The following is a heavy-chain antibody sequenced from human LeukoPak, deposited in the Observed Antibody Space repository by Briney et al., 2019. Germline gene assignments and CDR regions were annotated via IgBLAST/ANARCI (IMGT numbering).Heavy chain of an antibody. CDR2: IYYSGST. J-gene: IGHJ4*02. Sequence: SETLSLTCTVSGGSISSYYWSWIRQPPGKGLERIGYIYYSGSTYYNPSLKSRVTISVDTSKNQFSLKLSSVTAADTAVYYCARVPVPAYSRSSYYFDYWGQGTLVTVSS. D-gene: IGHD6-13*01. V-gene: IGHV4-59*12. CDR3: ARVPVPAYSRSSYYFDY. CDR1: GGSISSYY.